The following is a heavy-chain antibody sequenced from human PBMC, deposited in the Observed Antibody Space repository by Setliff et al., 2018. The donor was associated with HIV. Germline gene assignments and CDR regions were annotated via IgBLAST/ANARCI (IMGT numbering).Heavy chain of an antibody. CDR3: ARSSLHCGGGSCYFDS. J-gene: IGHJ4*02. CDR2: INHSANT. V-gene: IGHV4-34*01. D-gene: IGHD2-15*01. CDR1: GGSFRGNY. Sequence: SETLSLTCAVYGGSFRGNYWNWIRQPPGKGLEWIGEINHSANTNYSPSLKSRVTISVDTSKNQFSLKLNSVTAADTAVYYCARSSLHCGGGSCYFDSWGQGTLVTVS.